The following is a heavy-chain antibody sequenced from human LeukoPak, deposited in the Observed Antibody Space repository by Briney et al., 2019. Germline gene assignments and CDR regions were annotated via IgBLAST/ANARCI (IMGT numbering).Heavy chain of an antibody. Sequence: SVKVSCKASGGTFNNYAISWVRQAPGQGLEWMGGIIPIFGTANYAQKFQGRVTITADESTSTAYMELSSLRSEDTAVYYCARDRGWDYYESSGYYPGYFDYWGQGTLVTVSS. CDR3: ARDRGWDYYESSGYYPGYFDY. V-gene: IGHV1-69*13. CDR2: IIPIFGTA. CDR1: GGTFNNYA. J-gene: IGHJ4*02. D-gene: IGHD3-22*01.